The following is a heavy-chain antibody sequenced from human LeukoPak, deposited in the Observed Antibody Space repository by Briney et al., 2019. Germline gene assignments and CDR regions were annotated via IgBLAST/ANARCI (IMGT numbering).Heavy chain of an antibody. J-gene: IGHJ4*02. CDR2: IKSGGDT. CDR3: AKGDISMIPD. CDR1: GFTVSNSY. D-gene: IGHD3-22*01. Sequence: GGSLRLSCAASGFTVSNSYMSWVRQAPGKGLEWVSVIKSGGDTYYADSVKGRFTISRDNSKNTLSLQMNSRRAEDTAVYYCAKGDISMIPDWGQGTLVTVSS. V-gene: IGHV3-53*01.